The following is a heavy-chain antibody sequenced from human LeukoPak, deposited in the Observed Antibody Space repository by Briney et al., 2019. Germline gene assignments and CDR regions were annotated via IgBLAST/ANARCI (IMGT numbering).Heavy chain of an antibody. J-gene: IGHJ4*02. CDR3: AKGGPPTGASPRPWDFNY. CDR2: ISSDGSIT. D-gene: IGHD1-26*01. CDR1: GFTFSTYW. V-gene: IGHV3-74*01. Sequence: GGSLRLSCAASGFTFSTYWMHWVRQAPGKGLVWVSRISSDGSITGYADSVKGRFTISRDNSKNTLYLQMNSLRVEDTAVYYCAKGGPPTGASPRPWDFNYWGQGTLVTVSS.